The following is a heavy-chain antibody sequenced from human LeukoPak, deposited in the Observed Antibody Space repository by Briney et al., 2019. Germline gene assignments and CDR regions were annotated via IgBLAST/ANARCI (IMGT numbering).Heavy chain of an antibody. J-gene: IGHJ4*02. CDR3: AREDLEWLLYYFDY. V-gene: IGHV4-4*07. Sequence: SETLSLTYTVSGGSISSYYWSWIRQPAGKGLEWIGRIYTSGSTNYNPSLKSRVTMSVDTSKNQFSLKLSSVTAADTAVYYCAREDLEWLLYYFDYWGQGTLVTVSS. CDR1: GGSISSYY. CDR2: IYTSGST. D-gene: IGHD3-3*01.